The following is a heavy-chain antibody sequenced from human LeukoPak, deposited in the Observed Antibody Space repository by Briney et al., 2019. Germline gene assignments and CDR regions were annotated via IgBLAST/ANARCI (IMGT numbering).Heavy chain of an antibody. CDR2: IYPGHSDT. Sequence: GESLKISCQTSGYSFVTYGIVWVRQMPGKGLEWVGLIYPGHSDTTYSPSFQGQVTISADKSISTAYLQWSSLKASDTAMYYCARGAAAVYYFDYWGQGTLVTVPS. D-gene: IGHD6-13*01. CDR3: ARGAAAVYYFDY. V-gene: IGHV5-51*01. CDR1: GYSFVTYG. J-gene: IGHJ4*02.